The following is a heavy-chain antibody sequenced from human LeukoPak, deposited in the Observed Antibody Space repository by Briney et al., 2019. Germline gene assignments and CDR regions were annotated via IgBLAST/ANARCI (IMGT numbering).Heavy chain of an antibody. V-gene: IGHV4-4*07. D-gene: IGHD1-1*01. CDR3: ARESGFSRYNWFDP. Sequence: SETLSLTCTVSGGSISSYYWSWIRQPAGKGLEWIGRIYTSGSTNYNPSLKSRVTMSVDTSKNQFSLKLSSVTAADTAVYYCARESGFSRYNWFDPWGQGTLVTVSS. CDR2: IYTSGST. J-gene: IGHJ5*02. CDR1: GGSISSYY.